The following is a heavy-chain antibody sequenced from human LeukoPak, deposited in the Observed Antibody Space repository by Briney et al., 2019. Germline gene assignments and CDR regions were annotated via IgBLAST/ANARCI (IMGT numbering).Heavy chain of an antibody. J-gene: IGHJ5*02. CDR1: GYTFTSYD. D-gene: IGHD3-10*01. V-gene: IGHV1-8*01. CDR3: ARGQGWMVRGVNIFRFDP. Sequence: ASVKVSCKASGYTFTSYDINWVRQATGQGLEWMGWMNPNSGNTGYAQKFQGRVTMTRNTSISTAYMELSSLRSEDTAVYYCARGQGWMVRGVNIFRFDPWGQGTLVTVSS. CDR2: MNPNSGNT.